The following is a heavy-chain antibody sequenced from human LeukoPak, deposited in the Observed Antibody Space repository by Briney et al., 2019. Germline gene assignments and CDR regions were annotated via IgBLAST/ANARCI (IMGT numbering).Heavy chain of an antibody. CDR3: AKAPVTSCRGAFCYPFDY. Sequence: PGGSLRLSCAASGFTFSSYWMSWVRQAPGKGLEWVANIKQDGSEKYYVDSVKGRFTISRDNAKNSLYLQMNSLRAEDAAVYYCAKAPVTSCRGAFCYPFDYWGQGTLVTVSS. CDR2: IKQDGSEK. J-gene: IGHJ4*02. D-gene: IGHD2-15*01. V-gene: IGHV3-7*03. CDR1: GFTFSSYW.